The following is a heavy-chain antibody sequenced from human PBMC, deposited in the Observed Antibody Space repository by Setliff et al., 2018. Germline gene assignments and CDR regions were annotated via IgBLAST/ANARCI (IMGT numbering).Heavy chain of an antibody. V-gene: IGHV1-3*01. J-gene: IGHJ6*03. D-gene: IGHD5-18*01. Sequence: ASVKVSCKASRYSLSAYVMHWVRQAPGQRLEWMGWINGASGNTKYSQKFQGRVTITTDESTSTAYMELSSLRFEDTAVYYCAREGVDTRSSTDYRYYMDVWGKGTTVTVSS. CDR1: RYSLSAYV. CDR3: AREGVDTRSSTDYRYYMDV. CDR2: INGASGNT.